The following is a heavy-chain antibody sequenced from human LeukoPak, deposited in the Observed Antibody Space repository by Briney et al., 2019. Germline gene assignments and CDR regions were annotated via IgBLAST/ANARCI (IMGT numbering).Heavy chain of an antibody. CDR3: ARDRRYYDTSGTVYYDAMDV. J-gene: IGHJ6*02. CDR1: GGSISSGGYY. CDR2: IYYSGST. Sequence: PSETLSLTCTVSGGSISSGGYYWSWIRQHPGKGLEWIGYIYYSGSTYYNPSLKSRVTISVDTSKNQFSLKLSSVTAADTAVYYCARDRRYYDTSGTVYYDAMDVWGQGTTVTVSS. D-gene: IGHD3-22*01. V-gene: IGHV4-31*03.